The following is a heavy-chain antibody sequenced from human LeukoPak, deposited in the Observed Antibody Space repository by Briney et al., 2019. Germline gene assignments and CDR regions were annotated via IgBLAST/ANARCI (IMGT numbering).Heavy chain of an antibody. J-gene: IGHJ4*02. Sequence: PSETLSLTCTVSGGSVINYYWSWIRQPPGKRLEWIGNIYYSGSANYNPSLNSRVTISIDTSKNLFSLKLSSVTAADTAVYHCARVATTPRMGRRTLYYFDYWGQGSLVTVSS. V-gene: IGHV4-59*02. CDR3: ARVATTPRMGRRTLYYFDY. D-gene: IGHD1-26*01. CDR1: GGSVINYY. CDR2: IYYSGSA.